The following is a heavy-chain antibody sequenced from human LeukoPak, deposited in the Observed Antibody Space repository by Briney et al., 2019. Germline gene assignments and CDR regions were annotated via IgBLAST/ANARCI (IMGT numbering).Heavy chain of an antibody. Sequence: KPSETLSLTCTVSGGSISSYYWSWIRQPPGKGLEWIGYIYYSGSTNYNPSLKSRVTISVDTSKNQLSLKLSSVTAADTAVYYCAREGNSYGGTLDYWGQGTLVTVSS. CDR1: GGSISSYY. D-gene: IGHD4-23*01. CDR3: AREGNSYGGTLDY. CDR2: IYYSGST. V-gene: IGHV4-59*01. J-gene: IGHJ4*02.